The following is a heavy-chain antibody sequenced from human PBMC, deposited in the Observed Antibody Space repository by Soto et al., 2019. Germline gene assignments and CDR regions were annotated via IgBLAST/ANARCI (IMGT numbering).Heavy chain of an antibody. CDR2: ISWNSGSI. J-gene: IGHJ4*02. CDR1: GFTFDDYA. V-gene: IGHV3-9*01. D-gene: IGHD2-2*01. CDR3: AKGGTAALDY. Sequence: DVQLVESGGGLVQPGRSLRLSCAASGFTFDDYAMHWVRQAPGKGLEWVSGISWNSGSIGYAESGKGRFTISRDNAKNSLYLQMNSLRAEDTALYYCAKGGTAALDYWGEGTLVTVSS.